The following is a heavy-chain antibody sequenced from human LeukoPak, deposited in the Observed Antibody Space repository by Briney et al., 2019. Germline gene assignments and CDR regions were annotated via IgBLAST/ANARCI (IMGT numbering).Heavy chain of an antibody. J-gene: IGHJ5*02. CDR1: GYTFTGYY. CDR3: ARSAGIGWFDP. CDR2: INPNSGGT. V-gene: IGHV1-2*02. D-gene: IGHD2-15*01. Sequence: ASVKVSCKASGYTFTGYYMHWVRQGPGQGLEWMGWINPNSGGTDYAQKFQGRVTMTRDTSISTAYMELSRLRSDDTTVYYCARSAGIGWFDPWGQGTLVTVSS.